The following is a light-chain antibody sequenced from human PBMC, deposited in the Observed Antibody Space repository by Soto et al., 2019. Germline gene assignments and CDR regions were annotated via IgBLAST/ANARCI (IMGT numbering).Light chain of an antibody. CDR3: QQRADWHPLT. CDR2: GAP. V-gene: IGKV3-11*01. J-gene: IGKJ2*01. CDR1: QSVSTY. Sequence: EVVLTQSPATLSLSPGDRATLSCRASQSVSTYLAWYQHNPGRAPRLLIYGAPNRATGIPARFSGSGSGTEFTLTISSLDPEDYAVYYGQQRADWHPLTFCPGTKLQIK.